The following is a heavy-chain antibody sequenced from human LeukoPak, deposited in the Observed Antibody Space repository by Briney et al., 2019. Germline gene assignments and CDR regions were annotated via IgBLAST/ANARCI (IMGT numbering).Heavy chain of an antibody. CDR3: AKDVVGQQWPENY. CDR2: IYSGGST. D-gene: IGHD6-19*01. J-gene: IGHJ4*02. Sequence: QAGGSLRLSCAASGFTVSSNDMSWVRQAPGKGLECISVIYSGGSTDYADSVKGRLTISRDNSKNTLYLQMNSLRAEDTAVYFCAKDVVGQQWPENYWGQGTLVTVSS. CDR1: GFTVSSND. V-gene: IGHV3-53*05.